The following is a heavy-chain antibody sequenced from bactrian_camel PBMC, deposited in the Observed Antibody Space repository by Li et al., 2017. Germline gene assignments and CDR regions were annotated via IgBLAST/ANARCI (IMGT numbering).Heavy chain of an antibody. V-gene: IGHV3S40*01. D-gene: IGHD2*01. Sequence: VQLVESGGGLVQPGGSLRLSCVASGFTFSLHDMAWVRQAPGKGLEWVGVISSNGGSTYNEDSVKGRFTISRDNAKNTLYLQLNSLKTEDTATYYCAQSRSGRWFEYDYWGQGTQVTVS. CDR1: GFTFSLHD. CDR2: ISSNGGST. CDR3: AQSRSGRWFEYDY. J-gene: IGHJ4*01.